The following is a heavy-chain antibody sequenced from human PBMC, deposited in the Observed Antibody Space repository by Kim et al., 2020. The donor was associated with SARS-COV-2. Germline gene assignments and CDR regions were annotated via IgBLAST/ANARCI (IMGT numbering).Heavy chain of an antibody. Sequence: SETLSLTCTVSGGSISSSSYYWGWIRQPPGKGLEWIGNIYHSGSTYYNPSLKSRVTISVDTSKNQFSLNLSSVTAADTAVYHCARQSFSGMSHHWGQGTL. J-gene: IGHJ5*02. V-gene: IGHV4-39*01. CDR1: GGSISSSSYY. CDR2: IYHSGST. CDR3: ARQSFSGMSHH.